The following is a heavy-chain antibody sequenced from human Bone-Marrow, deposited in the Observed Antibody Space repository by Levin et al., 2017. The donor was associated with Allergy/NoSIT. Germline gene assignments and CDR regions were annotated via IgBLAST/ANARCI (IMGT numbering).Heavy chain of an antibody. CDR2: ISYDGSDD. CDR1: GFTFSSYG. V-gene: IGHV3-30*18. Sequence: PGESLKISCVASGFTFSSYGMHWVRQAPGKGLEWVAVISYDGSDDYYADSVKGRFAISRDNSKNTLFLQMNSLRVEDTAVYYCAKDLYDEWLMSGYTGRFDPWGQGTLVTVSS. CDR3: AKDLYDEWLMSGYTGRFDP. D-gene: IGHD5-12*01. J-gene: IGHJ5*02.